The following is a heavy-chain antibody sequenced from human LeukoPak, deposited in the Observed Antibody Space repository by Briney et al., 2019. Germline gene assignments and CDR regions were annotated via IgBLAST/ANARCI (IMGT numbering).Heavy chain of an antibody. V-gene: IGHV3-23*01. D-gene: IGHD3-10*01. CDR3: AKDVRAWFGEAFDY. CDR1: GFTFSSYG. CDR2: ISGSGGST. Sequence: PGGSLRLSCAAPGFTFSSYGMSWVRQAPGKGLEWVSSISGSGGSTFYADSVKGRFTISRDNSKNTLYLQMNSLRAEDTAVYYCAKDVRAWFGEAFDYWGQGTLVTVSS. J-gene: IGHJ4*02.